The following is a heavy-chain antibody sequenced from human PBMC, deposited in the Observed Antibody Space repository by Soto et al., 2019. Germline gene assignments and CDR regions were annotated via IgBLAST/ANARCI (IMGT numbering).Heavy chain of an antibody. CDR1: GDTVSSDSVA. Sequence: SQTLSLTCVGSGDTVSSDSVAWNWVRQSPSRGLEWLGRTYYRSRWYSDYAVSVRSRIDINADTSKNQVSLQLNSVTPEDTAVYYCARSEEDSDYYYYGMDVWGQGTTVTVSS. V-gene: IGHV6-1*01. D-gene: IGHD2-15*01. CDR2: TYYRSRWYS. J-gene: IGHJ6*02. CDR3: ARSEEDSDYYYYGMDV.